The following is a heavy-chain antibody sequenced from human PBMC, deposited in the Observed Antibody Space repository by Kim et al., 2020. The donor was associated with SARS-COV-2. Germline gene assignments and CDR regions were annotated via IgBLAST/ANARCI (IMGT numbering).Heavy chain of an antibody. CDR3: ARDTAYTGYYGSGSYRANWFDP. D-gene: IGHD3-10*01. J-gene: IGHJ5*02. CDR2: ISAYNGNT. Sequence: ASVKVSCKASGYTFTSYGISWVRQAPGQGLEWMGWISAYNGNTNYAQKLQGRVTMTTDTSTSTAYMELRSLRSDDTAVYYCARDTAYTGYYGSGSYRANWFDPWGQGTLVTVSS. V-gene: IGHV1-18*01. CDR1: GYTFTSYG.